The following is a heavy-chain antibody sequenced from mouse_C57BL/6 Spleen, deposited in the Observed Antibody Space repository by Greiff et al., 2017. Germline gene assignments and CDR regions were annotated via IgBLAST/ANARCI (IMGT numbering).Heavy chain of an antibody. Sequence: EVHLVESGPGLVKPSQSLSLTCSVTGYSITSGYYWNWIRQFPGNKLEWMGYISYDGSNNYNPSLKNRISITRDTSKNQFFLKLNSGTTEDTATYYCARVDYYGSRGFAYWGQGTLVTVSA. CDR1: GYSITSGYY. D-gene: IGHD1-1*01. V-gene: IGHV3-6*01. CDR3: ARVDYYGSRGFAY. J-gene: IGHJ3*01. CDR2: ISYDGSN.